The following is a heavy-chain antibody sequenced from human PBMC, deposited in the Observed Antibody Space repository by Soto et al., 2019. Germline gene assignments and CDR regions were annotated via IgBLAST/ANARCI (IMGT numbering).Heavy chain of an antibody. CDR1: GFNFINFA. CDR3: AREPSNDWSTGAYYFDF. J-gene: IGHJ4*02. D-gene: IGHD3-9*01. Sequence: GGSLRLSCAASGFNFINFAMSWVRQAPGGGLEWVASITASSGSTKYADSMKGRIVVSRDSAKKALFLQMNRLTVEDTALYYCAREPSNDWSTGAYYFDFWGQGTLVTVSS. V-gene: IGHV3-21*01. CDR2: ITASSGST.